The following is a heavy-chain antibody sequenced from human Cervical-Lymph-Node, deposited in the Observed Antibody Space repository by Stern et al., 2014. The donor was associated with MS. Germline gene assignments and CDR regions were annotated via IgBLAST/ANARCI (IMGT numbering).Heavy chain of an antibody. CDR1: GYTFTNYG. V-gene: IGHV1-18*01. Sequence: VQLVESGAEVKRPGASVKVSCKTSGYTFTNYGICWVRQAPGQGLEWMGWISGFKGNTNYAQILQARVIMTRDTLTNTASMKLRDLSPDDTAIYYGATTPLSGFDYWGQGTLVTVSA. CDR2: ISGFKGNT. CDR3: ATTPLSGFDY. J-gene: IGHJ4*02.